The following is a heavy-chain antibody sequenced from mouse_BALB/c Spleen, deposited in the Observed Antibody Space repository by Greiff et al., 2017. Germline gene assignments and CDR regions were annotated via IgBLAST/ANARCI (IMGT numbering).Heavy chain of an antibody. Sequence: QVQLQQPGAELVKPGASVKLSCKASGYTFTSYWMHWVKQRPGQGLEWIGEINPSNGRTNYNEKFKSKATLTVDKSSSTAYMQLSSLTSEDSAVYYCARGDYAHAYWGQGTLVTVSA. V-gene: IGHV1S81*02. CDR3: ARGDYAHAY. J-gene: IGHJ3*01. D-gene: IGHD2-4*01. CDR1: GYTFTSYW. CDR2: INPSNGRT.